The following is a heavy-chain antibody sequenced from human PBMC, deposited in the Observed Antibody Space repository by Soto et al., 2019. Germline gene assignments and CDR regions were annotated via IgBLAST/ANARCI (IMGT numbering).Heavy chain of an antibody. V-gene: IGHV3-23*01. CDR2: ISGSGGST. CDR1: GFTFSSYA. CDR3: AKDGPDLYYYGMDV. Sequence: PGGSLRLSCAASGFTFSSYAMSWVRQAPGKGLEWVSAISGSGGSTYYAGSVKGRFTISRDNSKSTLYLQMNSLRAEDTAVYYCAKDGPDLYYYGMDVWGQGTTVTVSS. J-gene: IGHJ6*02.